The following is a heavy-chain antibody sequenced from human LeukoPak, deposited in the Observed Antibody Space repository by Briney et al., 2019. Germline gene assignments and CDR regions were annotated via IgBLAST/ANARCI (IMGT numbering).Heavy chain of an antibody. CDR2: ISSSGSTI. V-gene: IGHV3-11*04. CDR1: GFTFSDYY. Sequence: GGSLRLSCAASGFTFSDYYMSWIRQAPGKGLEWVSYISSSGSTIYYADSVKGRFTISRDNAKNSLYLLMNSLRAEDTAVYYCARLGYCSSTSCPIPLDYWGQGTLVTVSS. J-gene: IGHJ4*02. D-gene: IGHD2-2*03. CDR3: ARLGYCSSTSCPIPLDY.